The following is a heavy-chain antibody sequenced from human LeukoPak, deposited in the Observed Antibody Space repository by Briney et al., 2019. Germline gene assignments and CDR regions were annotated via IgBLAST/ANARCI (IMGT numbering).Heavy chain of an antibody. V-gene: IGHV5-51*01. J-gene: IGHJ4*02. CDR3: ARVGVGSYSIEDGPGGC. CDR2: IYPDDSDT. CDR1: GYSFTSYW. D-gene: IGHD1-26*01. Sequence: RGESLKISCKGSGYSFTSYWIGWVRQMPGKGLEWMGIIYPDDSDTRYSPSFEGQVTISADKSISTAYLQWRSLKASDTAIYYCARVGVGSYSIEDGPGGCWGQGTLVIVSS.